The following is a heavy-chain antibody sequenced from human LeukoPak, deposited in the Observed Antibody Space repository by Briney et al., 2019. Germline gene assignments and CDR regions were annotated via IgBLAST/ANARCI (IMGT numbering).Heavy chain of an antibody. Sequence: PGGSLRLSCEASGFTFSSYAMSWVRQAPGKGLEWVSGISGSGGSTYYADSVKGRFTIFRDNSKNTLYLQMNSLRAEDTAVYHCANGWSPYYWGRGTLVTVSS. V-gene: IGHV3-23*01. CDR1: GFTFSSYA. CDR2: ISGSGGST. D-gene: IGHD2-15*01. J-gene: IGHJ4*02. CDR3: ANGWSPYY.